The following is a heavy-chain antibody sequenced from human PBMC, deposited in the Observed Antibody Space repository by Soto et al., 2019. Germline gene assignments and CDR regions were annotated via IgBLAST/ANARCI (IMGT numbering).Heavy chain of an antibody. CDR3: ARHQWLSSPFDC. D-gene: IGHD6-19*01. CDR2: IYHSGSA. Sequence: PSETLSLTCTVSGDSISGSAYYWGWIRQPPGKGLEWIGSIYHSGSAYYNPSLKSRVTISVDTSNDQFSLKLSSVTAADTAVYFCARHQWLSSPFDCWGQGTLVTVS. CDR1: GDSISGSAYY. V-gene: IGHV4-39*01. J-gene: IGHJ4*02.